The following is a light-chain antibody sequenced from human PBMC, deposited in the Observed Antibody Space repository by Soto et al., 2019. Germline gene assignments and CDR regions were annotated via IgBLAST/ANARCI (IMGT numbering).Light chain of an antibody. CDR2: GAS. CDR3: LQDYNYPLT. J-gene: IGKJ4*01. V-gene: IGKV1-6*01. CDR1: QSIGTW. Sequence: IQMTQSPSTLPASVGDRVPITCRASQSIGTWLAWYQQKPGKAPRLLIYGASSLQSGVSSRFSGSGSGTDFTLTISSLQPEEFATYYCLQDYNYPLTFGGGTKVDI.